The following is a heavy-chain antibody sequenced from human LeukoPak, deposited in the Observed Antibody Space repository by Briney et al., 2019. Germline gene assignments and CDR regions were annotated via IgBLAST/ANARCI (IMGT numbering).Heavy chain of an antibody. V-gene: IGHV1-8*01. CDR1: GYTFTSYD. J-gene: IGHJ4*02. CDR2: MNPNSGNT. D-gene: IGHD3-22*01. Sequence: ASVKVSCKASGYTFTSYDINWVRQATGQGLEWMGWMNPNSGNTGYAQKSQGRVTMTRNTSISTAYMELSSLRSEDTAVYYCARESYDSSGYYFDYWGQGTLVTVSS. CDR3: ARESYDSSGYYFDY.